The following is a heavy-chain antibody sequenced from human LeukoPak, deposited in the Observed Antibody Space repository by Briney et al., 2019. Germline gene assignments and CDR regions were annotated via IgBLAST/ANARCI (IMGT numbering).Heavy chain of an antibody. CDR3: ARVLHDYGDYLGI. J-gene: IGHJ4*02. CDR1: GYTFTGYY. D-gene: IGHD4-17*01. CDR2: INPNSGGT. V-gene: IGHV1-2*02. Sequence: ASVKVSYKASGYTFTGYYMHWVRQAPGQGLEWMGWINPNSGGTNYAQKFQGRVTMTRDTSISTAYMELSRLRSDDTAVYYCARVLHDYGDYLGIWGQGTLVTVSS.